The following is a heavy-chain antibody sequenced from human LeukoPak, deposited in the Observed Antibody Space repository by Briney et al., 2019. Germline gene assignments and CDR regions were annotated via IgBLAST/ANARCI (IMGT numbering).Heavy chain of an antibody. CDR3: ARAPSEIGGYYPEYFRH. CDR2: IKSDGST. CDR1: GFTFSTYW. V-gene: IGHV3-74*01. D-gene: IGHD3-22*01. Sequence: GGSLRLSCAASGFTFSTYWMPWVRQAPGKGLVWVSRIKSDGSTNYADSVKGRFTISRDNANNTLSLQMHSLRPEDTGVYYCARAPSEIGGYYPEYFRHWGQGTLVTVSS. J-gene: IGHJ1*01.